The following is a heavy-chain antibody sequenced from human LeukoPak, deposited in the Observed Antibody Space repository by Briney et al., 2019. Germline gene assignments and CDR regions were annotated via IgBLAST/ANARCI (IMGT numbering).Heavy chain of an antibody. D-gene: IGHD5/OR15-5a*01. V-gene: IGHV4-39*01. CDR2: LYYTGST. Sequence: RPSETLSLTCTVSGGSITSNIYYLGWIRQPPGKGREWIGSLYYTGSTYYNPSLKSRVTISVDTSKNQVSLKLTSVTAADTAVYYCARAPDIMYAFDIWGQGTMVTVSS. CDR3: ARAPDIMYAFDI. J-gene: IGHJ3*02. CDR1: GGSITSNIYY.